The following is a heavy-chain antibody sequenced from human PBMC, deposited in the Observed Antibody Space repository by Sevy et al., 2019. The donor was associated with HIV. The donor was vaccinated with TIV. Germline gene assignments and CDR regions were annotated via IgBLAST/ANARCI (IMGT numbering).Heavy chain of an antibody. J-gene: IGHJ4*02. V-gene: IGHV4-34*01. Sequence: SETLSLTCAVYGGSFSGYYWSWIRQPPGKGLEWIGEINHSGSTNYNPSLKSRVTISVDTSKNQFSLKLSSVTAADTAVYYCARGRRSAAGRYGNYFDYWGQGTLVTVSS. CDR3: ARGRRSAAGRYGNYFDY. D-gene: IGHD6-13*01. CDR1: GGSFSGYY. CDR2: INHSGST.